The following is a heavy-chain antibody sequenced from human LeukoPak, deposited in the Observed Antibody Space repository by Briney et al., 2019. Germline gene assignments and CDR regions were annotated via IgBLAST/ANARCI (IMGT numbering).Heavy chain of an antibody. CDR2: LYSGGSA. CDR3: ATDYYDKSGYYTVDY. Sequence: GGSLRLSCAASGFIVSSNYMNWVRQAPGKGLEWIAVLYSGGSAYYADSVKGRFTISRDNSKNTLCLQMNSLRAEDTAVYYCATDYYDKSGYYTVDYWGQGTLVTVSS. CDR1: GFIVSSNY. J-gene: IGHJ4*02. D-gene: IGHD3-22*01. V-gene: IGHV3-53*01.